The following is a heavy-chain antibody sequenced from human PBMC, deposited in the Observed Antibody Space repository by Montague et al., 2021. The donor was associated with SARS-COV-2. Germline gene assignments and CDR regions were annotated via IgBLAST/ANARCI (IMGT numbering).Heavy chain of an antibody. D-gene: IGHD4-23*01. V-gene: IGHV4-34*01. J-gene: IGHJ4*02. CDR1: GGSFSGHY. CDR3: ARWDPQTLTLIGLRGKSASDY. CDR2: INHSGTT. Sequence: SETLSLTCAVYGGSFSGHYWTWIRQSPGKGLEWIAEINHSGTTNYNFNPSLRNRVTISVDTSKSQFSLKLSSVTAADTGVYYCARWDPQTLTLIGLRGKSASDYWGQGTLVTVSS.